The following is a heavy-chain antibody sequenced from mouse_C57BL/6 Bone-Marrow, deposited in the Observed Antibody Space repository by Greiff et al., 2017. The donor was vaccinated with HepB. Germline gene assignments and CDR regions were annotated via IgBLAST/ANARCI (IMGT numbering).Heavy chain of an antibody. D-gene: IGHD2-4*01. CDR1: GYTFTSYW. CDR2: IVPNSGGT. V-gene: IGHV1-72*01. CDR3: ARSRDYDGGCAY. Sequence: QVQLQQPGPELVKPGASVKLSCKASGYTFTSYWMHWVKQRPGRGLEWIGRIVPNSGGTKYNEKFKSKATLTVDKPSSTAYMQLSSLTAEDSAVSYCARSRDYDGGCAYWGQGTLVTVSA. J-gene: IGHJ3*01.